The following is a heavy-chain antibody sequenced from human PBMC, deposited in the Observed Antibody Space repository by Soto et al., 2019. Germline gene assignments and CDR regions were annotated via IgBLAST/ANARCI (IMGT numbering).Heavy chain of an antibody. D-gene: IGHD1-26*01. CDR2: IYYSGTT. CDR3: ARDMPYAAGSLAGCDY. J-gene: IGHJ4*02. Sequence: SETLSLTCLVSGVSINRSSYFWGWVRQPPGKGLEWIGSIYYSGTTAYNPSLKSRVSISVDTSKNQFSLRLTSVIAADAAVYYCARDMPYAAGSLAGCDYWGQGILVNVSS. CDR1: GVSINRSSYF. V-gene: IGHV4-39*07.